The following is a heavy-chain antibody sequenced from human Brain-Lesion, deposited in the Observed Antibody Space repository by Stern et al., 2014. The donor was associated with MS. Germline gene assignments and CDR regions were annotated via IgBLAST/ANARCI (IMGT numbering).Heavy chain of an antibody. J-gene: IGHJ6*02. V-gene: IGHV4-61*02. Sequence: VQLVESGPGLVKPSQTLSLSCTVSGGSISSGGYYWSWIRQPAGKGLEWIGRIFNSGSTSYNPSLHTRVTTSIDTSKKQFSPTLNSMTAADTAVYYCARGRVVPGFQYYATDVWGQGTTVIVSS. CDR1: GGSISSGGYY. CDR3: ARGRVVPGFQYYATDV. D-gene: IGHD2-2*01. CDR2: IFNSGST.